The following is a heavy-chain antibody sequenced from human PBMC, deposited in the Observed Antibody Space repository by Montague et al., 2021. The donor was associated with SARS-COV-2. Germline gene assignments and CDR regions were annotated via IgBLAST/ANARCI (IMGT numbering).Heavy chain of an antibody. CDR2: IEENGGEK. V-gene: IGHV3-7*01. CDR1: GFPFSGYW. Sequence: SLRLSCAASGFPFSGYWMGWFRQAPGKGPEWVAEIEENGGEKNYVDSVKGRFTISRDNAKNSLYLHMNSLRGEDTALYFCARANPRGASWAYWGQGTLVTVSS. CDR3: ARANPRGASWAY. J-gene: IGHJ4*02. D-gene: IGHD1-14*01.